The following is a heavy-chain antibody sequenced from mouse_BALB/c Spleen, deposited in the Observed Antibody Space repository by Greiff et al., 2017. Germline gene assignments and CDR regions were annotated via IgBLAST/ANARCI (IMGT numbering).Heavy chain of an antibody. J-gene: IGHJ3*01. V-gene: IGHV3-2*02. CDR3: ARGVSGAWFAY. D-gene: IGHD1-3*01. CDR1: GFSFTSYYA. Sequence: EVHVVESGPGLVKPSQSLSLTCTVTGFSFTSYYAWYWIRQSPGNLLEWVGYISYSGSTSYNPSLKSRISITRDTSKNQFFLQLNYVTTEDTDTYYCARGVSGAWFAYWGQGTLVTVSA. CDR2: ISYSGST.